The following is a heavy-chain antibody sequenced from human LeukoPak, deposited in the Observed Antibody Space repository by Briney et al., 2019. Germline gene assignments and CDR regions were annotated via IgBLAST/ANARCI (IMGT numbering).Heavy chain of an antibody. Sequence: PGRSLRLSCAASGFTFSSYGMHWVRQAPGKGLEWVAVISYDGSNKYYADSVKGRFTISRDNSKNTLYLQMNSLRAEDTAVYYCAKRSSSSWLQIDYWGQGTLVTVSS. CDR1: GFTFSSYG. V-gene: IGHV3-30*18. J-gene: IGHJ4*02. D-gene: IGHD6-13*01. CDR3: AKRSSSSWLQIDY. CDR2: ISYDGSNK.